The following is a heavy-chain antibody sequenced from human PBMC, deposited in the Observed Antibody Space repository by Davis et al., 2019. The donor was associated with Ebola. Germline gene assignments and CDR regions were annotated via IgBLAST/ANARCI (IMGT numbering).Heavy chain of an antibody. CDR3: ARGLLEWFFDI. CDR1: GGSVSSGSYY. D-gene: IGHD3-3*01. V-gene: IGHV4-61*01. Sequence: SETLSLTCTVSGGSVSSGSYYWSWIRQPPGKGLEWIGYIYYSGSTNYNPSLKSRVTISVDTSKNQFSLKLSSVTAADMAVYYCARGLLEWFFDIWGQGTMVTVSS. J-gene: IGHJ3*02. CDR2: IYYSGST.